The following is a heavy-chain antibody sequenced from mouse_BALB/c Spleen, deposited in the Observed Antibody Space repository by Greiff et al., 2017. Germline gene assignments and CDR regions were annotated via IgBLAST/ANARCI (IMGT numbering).Heavy chain of an antibody. J-gene: IGHJ2*01. D-gene: IGHD1-1*01. V-gene: IGHV1-4*01. CDR3: ARRGSNEGYFDY. CDR2: INPSTGYT. Sequence: VQLQQSGAELARPGASVKMSCKASGYTFTSYWMHWVKQRPGQGLEWIGYINPSTGYTEYNQKFKDKATLTADKSSSTAYMQLSSLTSEDSAVYYCARRGSNEGYFDYWGQGTTLTVSS. CDR1: GYTFTSYW.